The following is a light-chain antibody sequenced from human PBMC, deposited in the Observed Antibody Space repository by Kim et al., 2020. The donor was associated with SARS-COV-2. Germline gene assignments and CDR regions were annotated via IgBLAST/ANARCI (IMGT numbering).Light chain of an antibody. V-gene: IGKV3-20*01. Sequence: SPGERATLSCLASPSISSSSLAWYQQKPGQAPRLLIYGASSRATGIPDRFSGSGSGTDFTLTISRLEPEDFAVYYCQQYGSSPLTFGGGTKVDIK. CDR1: PSISSSS. CDR2: GAS. CDR3: QQYGSSPLT. J-gene: IGKJ4*01.